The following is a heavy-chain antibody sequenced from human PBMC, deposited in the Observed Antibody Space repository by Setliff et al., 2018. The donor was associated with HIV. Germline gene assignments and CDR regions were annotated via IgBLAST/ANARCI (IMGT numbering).Heavy chain of an antibody. Sequence: PSETLSLTCAVSNYSISSAYYWGWIRHPPGKGLEWIGSIYHSGSTYYNPSLKSRVTISVDTSKNQFSLKLSSVTAADTAVYYCARRPAGAVAGGHGMDVWGQGTTVTVSS. D-gene: IGHD6-19*01. V-gene: IGHV4-38-2*01. CDR1: NYSISSAYY. CDR3: ARRPAGAVAGGHGMDV. J-gene: IGHJ6*02. CDR2: IYHSGST.